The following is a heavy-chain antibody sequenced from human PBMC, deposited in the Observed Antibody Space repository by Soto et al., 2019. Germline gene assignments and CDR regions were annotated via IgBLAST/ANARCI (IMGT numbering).Heavy chain of an antibody. V-gene: IGHV3-30*18. D-gene: IGHD4-17*01. Sequence: QVQLVESGGGVVQPGGSLRLSCTASGFTFTTFGIHWVRQAPGKGLEWVALISYDGHNKYYSDSVKGRFTISRDNYKNTLSLQINSLRAEDTAVYYCAKDLQAYVDYNYCDYGMNVWGQGTTVSVSS. CDR2: ISYDGHNK. CDR3: AKDLQAYVDYNYCDYGMNV. CDR1: GFTFTTFG. J-gene: IGHJ6*02.